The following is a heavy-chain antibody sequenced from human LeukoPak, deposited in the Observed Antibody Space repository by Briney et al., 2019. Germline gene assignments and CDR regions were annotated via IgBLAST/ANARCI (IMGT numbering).Heavy chain of an antibody. Sequence: SETLSLTCTVSGGSISSYYWSWIRQPAGKGLEWVGRIYTSGSTNYNPSLKSRVTMSVDTSKNQFSLKLSSVTAADTAVYYCAIQLGYCSSTSCLNAFDIWGQGTMVTVSS. V-gene: IGHV4-4*07. D-gene: IGHD2-2*01. CDR1: GGSISSYY. CDR2: IYTSGST. CDR3: AIQLGYCSSTSCLNAFDI. J-gene: IGHJ3*02.